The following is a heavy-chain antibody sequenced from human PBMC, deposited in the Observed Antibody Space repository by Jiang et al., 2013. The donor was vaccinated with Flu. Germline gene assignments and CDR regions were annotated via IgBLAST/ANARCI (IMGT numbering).Heavy chain of an antibody. V-gene: IGHV1-2*02. Sequence: GAEVKKPGASVKVSCKASGYTFTGYYMHWVRQAPGQGLEWMGWINPNSGGTNYAQKFQGRVTMTRDTSISTAYMELSRLRSDDTAVYYCASDYYYDSSEGGARYWGQGTLVTVSS. D-gene: IGHD3-22*01. CDR1: GYTFTGYY. J-gene: IGHJ4*02. CDR2: INPNSGGT. CDR3: ASDYYYDSSEGGARY.